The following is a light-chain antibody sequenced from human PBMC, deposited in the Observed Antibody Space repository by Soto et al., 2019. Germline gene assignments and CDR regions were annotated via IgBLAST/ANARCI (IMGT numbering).Light chain of an antibody. CDR2: EVS. CDR3: SSYAGSTDVV. CDR1: TSDVGGYNY. Sequence: QSVLTQPASVSGSPGQSITISCTGTTSDVGGYNYVSWYQQHPGKAPKLMIYEVSKRPSGVPDRFSGSKSGNTASLTVSGLQAEDEADYYCSSYAGSTDVVFGGGTKVTVL. V-gene: IGLV2-8*01. J-gene: IGLJ2*01.